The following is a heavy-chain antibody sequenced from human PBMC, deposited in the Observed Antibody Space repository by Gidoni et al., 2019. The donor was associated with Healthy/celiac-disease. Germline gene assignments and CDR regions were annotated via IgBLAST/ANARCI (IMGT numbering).Heavy chain of an antibody. Sequence: QVQLQQRGAGLLKPSETLSLTCAVYGGSFSGDYWSWIRQPPGKGLEWIGEINHSGSTNYNPYLKSRVTISVDTSKNQFSLKLSSVTAADTAVYYCARIAAAGTWYYGMDVWGQGTTVTVSS. V-gene: IGHV4-34*01. CDR2: INHSGST. J-gene: IGHJ6*02. CDR3: ARIAAAGTWYYGMDV. CDR1: GGSFSGDY. D-gene: IGHD6-13*01.